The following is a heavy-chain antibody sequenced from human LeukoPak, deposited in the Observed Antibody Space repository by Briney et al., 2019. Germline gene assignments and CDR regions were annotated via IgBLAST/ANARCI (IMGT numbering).Heavy chain of an antibody. V-gene: IGHV1-69*05. J-gene: IGHJ6*03. CDR2: IIPIFGTA. CDR1: GGTFSSYA. D-gene: IGHD6-6*01. Sequence: SVKVSCKASGGTFSSYAISWGRQAPGQGLEWMGGIIPIFGTANYAQKFQGRVTITTDESTSTAYMELSSLRSEDTAVYYCACSSSFLSYYYYYMDVWGKGTTVTVSS. CDR3: ACSSSFLSYYYYYMDV.